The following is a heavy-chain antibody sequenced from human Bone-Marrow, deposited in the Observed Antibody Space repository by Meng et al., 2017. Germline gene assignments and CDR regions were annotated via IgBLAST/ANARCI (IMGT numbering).Heavy chain of an antibody. J-gene: IGHJ4*02. CDR3: ARDRGYYHDSSGYYRDY. CDR2: IKQDGSEK. V-gene: IGHV3-7*01. D-gene: IGHD3-22*01. Sequence: GGSLRLSFAAACSTISSYCISWVRQAPGKGLEWVANIKQDGSEKYYVDSVKGRFTISRDNAKNSLYLQMNSLRAEETAVYYCARDRGYYHDSSGYYRDYWGQGTLVTVSS. CDR1: CSTISSYC.